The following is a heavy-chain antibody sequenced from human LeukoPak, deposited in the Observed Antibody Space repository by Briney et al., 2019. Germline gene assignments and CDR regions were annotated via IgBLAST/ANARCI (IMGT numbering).Heavy chain of an antibody. J-gene: IGHJ4*02. CDR3: ARGSDSSGYHPGSHFDY. CDR2: ISAYNGNT. V-gene: IGHV1-18*04. D-gene: IGHD3-22*01. CDR1: GYTFTGYY. Sequence: ASVKVSCKASGYTFTGYYMHWVRQAPGQGLEWMGWISAYNGNTNYAQKLQGRVTMTTDTSTSTAYMELRSLRSDDTAVYYCARGSDSSGYHPGSHFDYWGQGTLVTVSS.